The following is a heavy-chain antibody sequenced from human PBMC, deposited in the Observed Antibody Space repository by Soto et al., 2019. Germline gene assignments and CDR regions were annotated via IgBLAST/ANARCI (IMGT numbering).Heavy chain of an antibody. Sequence: SETLSLTCAVYGGSFSGYYWSWIRQPPGKGLEWIGEINHSGSTNYNPSLKSRVTISVDTSKNQFSLKLSSVTAADTAVYYCARGRSYFDYWGQGTLVTVSS. V-gene: IGHV4-34*01. CDR3: ARGRSYFDY. D-gene: IGHD3-10*01. CDR1: GGSFSGYY. J-gene: IGHJ4*02. CDR2: INHSGST.